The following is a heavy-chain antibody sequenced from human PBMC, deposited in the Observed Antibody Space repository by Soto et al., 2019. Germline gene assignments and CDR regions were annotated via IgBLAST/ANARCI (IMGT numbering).Heavy chain of an antibody. J-gene: IGHJ6*02. Sequence: PGGSLRLSCAASGFTFSSYSMNWVRQAPGKGLEWVSSISSSSSYIYYADSVKGRFTISRDNAKNSLYLQMNSLRAEDTAVYYCAREDFGWYSFGMDVWGQGTTVTVSS. CDR3: AREDFGWYSFGMDV. CDR2: ISSSSSYI. V-gene: IGHV3-21*01. CDR1: GFTFSSYS. D-gene: IGHD1-26*01.